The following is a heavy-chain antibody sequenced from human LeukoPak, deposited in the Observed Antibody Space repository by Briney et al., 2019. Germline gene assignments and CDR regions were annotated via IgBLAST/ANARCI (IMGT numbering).Heavy chain of an antibody. V-gene: IGHV3-53*01. CDR1: GFSFTNAW. CDR2: IYSGGST. Sequence: GGSLRLSCAASGFSFTNAWVSWVRQAPGKWLEWGSVIYSGGSTYYADSVKGRFTISRDNSKNTLYLQMNSLRAEDTAVYYCARSSSGAFDYWGQGTLVTVSS. J-gene: IGHJ4*02. CDR3: ARSSSGAFDY.